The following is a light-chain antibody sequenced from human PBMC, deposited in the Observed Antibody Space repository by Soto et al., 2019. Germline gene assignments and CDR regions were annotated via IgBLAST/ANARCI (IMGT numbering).Light chain of an antibody. CDR1: QSVSSN. J-gene: IGKJ5*01. CDR3: QQYNNWPPP. V-gene: IGKV3-15*01. CDR2: GES. Sequence: EIVMTQSPATLSVSPGERATLSCRASQSVSSNLAWYQQKPGQAPRLLIYGESTRATGIPARFSGSGSGTEFTLTISSLQSEDFAVYYCQQYNNWPPPFGQGTRLEIK.